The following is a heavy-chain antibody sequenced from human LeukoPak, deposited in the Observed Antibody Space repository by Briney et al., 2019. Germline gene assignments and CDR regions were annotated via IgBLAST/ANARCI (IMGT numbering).Heavy chain of an antibody. D-gene: IGHD5-12*01. CDR2: IKQDGSEK. CDR1: GFTFSSYW. CDR3: ARGLLQLYSGYEMPASDYYYMDV. Sequence: GGSLRLSCAASGFTFSSYWMSWVRQAPGKGLEWVANIKQDGSEKYYVDSVKGRFTISRDNAKNSLYLQMNSLRSEDTAVYYCARGLLQLYSGYEMPASDYYYMDVWGKGTTVTISS. V-gene: IGHV3-7*01. J-gene: IGHJ6*03.